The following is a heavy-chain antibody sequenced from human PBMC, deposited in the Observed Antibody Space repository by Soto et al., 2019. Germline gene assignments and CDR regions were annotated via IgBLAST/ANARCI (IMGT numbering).Heavy chain of an antibody. CDR3: ARDPTLIAAAGTGGLDNWFDP. CDR1: GYTFTSYG. J-gene: IGHJ5*02. Sequence: QVQLVQSGAEVKKPGASVKVSCKASGYTFTSYGISWVRQAPGQGLEWMGWISAYNGNTNYAQKRQGRVTMTTDTSTSTAYMELRSLRSDDTAVYYCARDPTLIAAAGTGGLDNWFDPWGQGTLVTVSS. V-gene: IGHV1-18*01. D-gene: IGHD6-13*01. CDR2: ISAYNGNT.